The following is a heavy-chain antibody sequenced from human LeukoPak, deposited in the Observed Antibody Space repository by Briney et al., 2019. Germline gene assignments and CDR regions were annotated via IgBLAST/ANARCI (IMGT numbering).Heavy chain of an antibody. CDR3: ARALPGGYDAFDI. J-gene: IGHJ3*02. CDR2: INPSGGST. CDR1: GYTFTSYY. D-gene: IGHD3-16*01. V-gene: IGHV1-46*01. Sequence: ASVKVSCKASGYTFTSYYMHWVRQAPGQGLEWMGIINPSGGSTSYAQKFQGRVTMTRDMSTSTVYMELSSLRSEDTAVYYCARALPGGYDAFDIWGQGTTVTVSS.